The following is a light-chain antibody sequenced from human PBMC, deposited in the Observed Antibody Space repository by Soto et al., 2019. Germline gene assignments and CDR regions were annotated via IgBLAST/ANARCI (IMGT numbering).Light chain of an antibody. Sequence: ERMLTQSPGTLSLSPGERATRSCRASHSVSTRYLAWYQQRPGQAPRLLIYGASIRATGIPDRFSGSGSGTDFTLTISRLEPEDFAVYYCHQFGSSPPAFTFGQGTKLEI. CDR3: HQFGSSPPAFT. J-gene: IGKJ2*01. V-gene: IGKV3-20*01. CDR2: GAS. CDR1: HSVSTRY.